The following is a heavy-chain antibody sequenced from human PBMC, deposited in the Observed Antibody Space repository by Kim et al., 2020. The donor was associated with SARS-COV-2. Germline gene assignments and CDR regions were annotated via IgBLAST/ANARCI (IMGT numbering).Heavy chain of an antibody. CDR2: ITSSSSTI. V-gene: IGHV3-48*01. Sequence: GGSLRLSCAASGFTFNIYSMNWVRQAPGRGLEWVSYITSSSSTIYYADSVKGRFTISRDNAKNSLDLQMNSLRVEDTAVYYCTRGLHWAFGFCGEGSLVTVSS. J-gene: IGHJ4*02. CDR3: TRGLHWAFGF. CDR1: GFTFNIYS. D-gene: IGHD7-27*01.